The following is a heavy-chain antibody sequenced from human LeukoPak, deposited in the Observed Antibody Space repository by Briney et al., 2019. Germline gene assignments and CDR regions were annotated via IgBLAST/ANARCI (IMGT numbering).Heavy chain of an antibody. V-gene: IGHV5-51*01. D-gene: IGHD6-19*01. Sequence: PGESLKISCQGSGYSFTNYWIGWVRQMPGKGLEWMGLIYPGDSDTRYSPSFQGQVTISVDKSISTAYLQWSSLKASDTAMYYCARKPRPYSSGWYYFDYWGQGALVTVSS. CDR1: GYSFTNYW. CDR2: IYPGDSDT. CDR3: ARKPRPYSSGWYYFDY. J-gene: IGHJ4*02.